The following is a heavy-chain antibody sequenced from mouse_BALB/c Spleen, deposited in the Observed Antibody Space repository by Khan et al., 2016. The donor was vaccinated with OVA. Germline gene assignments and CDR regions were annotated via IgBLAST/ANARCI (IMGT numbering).Heavy chain of an antibody. CDR3: ARTARIKY. V-gene: IGHV3-1*02. D-gene: IGHD1-2*01. CDR1: GYSITSGYG. CDR2: ISYSGST. J-gene: IGHJ2*01. Sequence: EVKVEESGPGLVKPSQSLSLTCTVTGYSITSGYGWHWIRQFPGNKLEWMGYISYSGSTNYNPSLKSRISITRDTSKNQFFLQLNSVTTEDTATYYCARTARIKYWGQGTTFTVSS.